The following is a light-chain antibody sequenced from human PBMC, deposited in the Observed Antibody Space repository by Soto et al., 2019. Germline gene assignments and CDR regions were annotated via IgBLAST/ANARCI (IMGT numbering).Light chain of an antibody. CDR1: QSVSSSY. CDR2: GTS. Sequence: EIVLTQSPGTLSLSPGERATLSCRASQSVSSSYLAWYQHKPGQAPRLLISGTSSRATGIRDRFSVSGAGTDYTLTISRLEPEDFAVYYCQQYGTTPWTFGQGTKVEVK. V-gene: IGKV3-20*01. J-gene: IGKJ1*01. CDR3: QQYGTTPWT.